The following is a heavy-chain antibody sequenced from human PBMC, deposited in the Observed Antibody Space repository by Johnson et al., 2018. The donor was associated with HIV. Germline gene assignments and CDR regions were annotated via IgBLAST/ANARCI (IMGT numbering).Heavy chain of an antibody. Sequence: VQLVESGGGVVQPGRSLRLSCAASGFTFSSYGMHWVCQAPEKGLEWVADIKCDGSEKYYVDSVKGRLTISRDNAKNSLYLQVNSLRAEDMTVYYCAKDRTSAQSAFDIWGQGTMVTVSS. CDR2: IKCDGSEK. V-gene: IGHV3-52*01. D-gene: IGHD1-1*01. CDR1: GFTFSSYG. CDR3: AKDRTSAQSAFDI. J-gene: IGHJ3*02.